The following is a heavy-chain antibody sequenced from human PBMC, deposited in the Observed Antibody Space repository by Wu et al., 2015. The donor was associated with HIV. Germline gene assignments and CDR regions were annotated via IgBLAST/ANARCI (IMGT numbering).Heavy chain of an antibody. CDR3: ARTVDTAMVTIAFDI. Sequence: QVQLVQSGAEVKKPGASVKVSCKASGYTFTSYYMHWVRQAPGQGLEWMGIINPSGGSTSYAQKFQGRVTVTRDTSTSTVYMELSSLRSEDTAVYYCARTVDTAMVTIAFDIWGQGTMVTVSS. CDR1: GYTFTSYY. CDR2: INPSGGST. D-gene: IGHD5-18*01. J-gene: IGHJ3*02. V-gene: IGHV1-46*01.